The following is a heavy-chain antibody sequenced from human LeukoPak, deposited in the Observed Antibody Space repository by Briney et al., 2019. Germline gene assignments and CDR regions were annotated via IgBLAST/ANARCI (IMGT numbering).Heavy chain of an antibody. CDR3: ARDPVVVAAGGSFDY. CDR1: GFTFSSYA. D-gene: IGHD2-15*01. J-gene: IGHJ4*01. V-gene: IGHV3-30*04. Sequence: GRSLRLSCAASGFTFSSYAMHWVRQAPGKGLEWVAVISYDGSNKYYADSVKGRFTISRDNSKNTLYLQMNSLRAEDTAVYYCARDPVVVAAGGSFDYWGQEPWSPSPQ. CDR2: ISYDGSNK.